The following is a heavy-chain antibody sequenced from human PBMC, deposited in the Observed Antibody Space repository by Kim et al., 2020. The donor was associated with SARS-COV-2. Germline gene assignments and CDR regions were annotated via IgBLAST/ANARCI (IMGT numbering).Heavy chain of an antibody. D-gene: IGHD1-1*01. CDR3: VRGATTNNWNDEGWFDP. CDR1: GFTFSDHY. Sequence: GGSLRLSCAVSGFTFSDHYMDWVRQAPGKGLEWVGRIRNKAYSHTTEYASSVKGRFSISRDDSQNSLYLQMNSLKTEDTAVYYCVRGATTNNWNDEGWFDPCGQGTLVTVSS. J-gene: IGHJ5*02. CDR2: IRNKAYSHTT. V-gene: IGHV3-72*01.